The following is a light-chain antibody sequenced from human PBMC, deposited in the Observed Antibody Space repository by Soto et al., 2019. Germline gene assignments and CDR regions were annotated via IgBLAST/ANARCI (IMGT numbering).Light chain of an antibody. CDR1: SSDIGAYNY. CDR2: EVS. CDR3: CSYAGRITYV. Sequence: QSALTQPPSASGSPGQSVTISCTGTSSDIGAYNYVSWYQQYPGKAPKLIIYEVSQRPSGVPDRFSGSKSGNTASLTVSGLQLEDEADYYCCSYAGRITYVFGTGTKLTVL. V-gene: IGLV2-8*01. J-gene: IGLJ1*01.